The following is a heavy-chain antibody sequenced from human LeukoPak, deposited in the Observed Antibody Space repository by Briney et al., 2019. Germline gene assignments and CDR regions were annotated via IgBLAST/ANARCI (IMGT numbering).Heavy chain of an antibody. Sequence: SETLSLTCAVHGGSFSDYSWSWIRQPPGKGLEWFGEIDHSGSTTYNPSLKSRVTILVDTSNYQFSLKLTSVTAADTAVYYCARGEAEIDYWGQGTLVTVSS. CDR1: GGSFSDYS. J-gene: IGHJ4*02. CDR2: IDHSGST. CDR3: ARGEAEIDY. V-gene: IGHV4-34*01.